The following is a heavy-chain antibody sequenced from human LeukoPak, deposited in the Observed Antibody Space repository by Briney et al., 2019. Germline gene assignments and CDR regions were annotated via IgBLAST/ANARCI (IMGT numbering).Heavy chain of an antibody. J-gene: IGHJ5*02. V-gene: IGHV3-20*04. CDR1: GFTFEVYG. CDR2: INWHGGTT. CDR3: ARGQPSRRYYGDYVGWFDP. Sequence: GGSLRLSCAASGFTFEVYGMSWVREARGKGLEWVSGINWHGGTTGYADAVRGRFTISSDNAKNSLYLQMTSLRAEDPDLYYCARGQPSRRYYGDYVGWFDPWGQGSLVTVSS. D-gene: IGHD4-17*01.